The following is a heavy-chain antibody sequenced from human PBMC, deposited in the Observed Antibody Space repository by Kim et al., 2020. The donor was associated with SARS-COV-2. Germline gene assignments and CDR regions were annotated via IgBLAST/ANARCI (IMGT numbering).Heavy chain of an antibody. CDR2: ISYDGSTK. D-gene: IGHD3-3*01. V-gene: IGHV3-30*18. J-gene: IGHJ6*02. CDR3: AKERAITIFGVVITGPRKGYYGMDV. CDR1: GFTFSSYG. Sequence: GGSLRLSCAASGFTFSSYGMHWVRQAPGKGLEWVAVISYDGSTKYYGDSVRGRFTISRDNSKNTLYIQMNSLRAEDTAVYYCAKERAITIFGVVITGPRKGYYGMDVWGQGTTVTVSS.